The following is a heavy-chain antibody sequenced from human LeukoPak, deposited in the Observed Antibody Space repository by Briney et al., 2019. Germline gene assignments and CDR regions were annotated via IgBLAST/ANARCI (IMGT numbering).Heavy chain of an antibody. Sequence: ASVKVSCKASGYTFTGYYMHWVRQAPGQGLKWMGWINPNSGGTNYAQKFQGRVTMTRDTSISTAYMELSRLRSDDTAVYYCARDSGYSSGWYINRPHWFDYWGQGTLVTVSS. CDR1: GYTFTGYY. J-gene: IGHJ4*02. D-gene: IGHD6-19*01. CDR3: ARDSGYSSGWYINRPHWFDY. V-gene: IGHV1-2*02. CDR2: INPNSGGT.